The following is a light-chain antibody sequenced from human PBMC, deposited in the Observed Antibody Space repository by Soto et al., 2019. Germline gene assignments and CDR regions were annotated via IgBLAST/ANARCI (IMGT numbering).Light chain of an antibody. CDR2: GAS. Sequence: EIVLTQSPGTLSLSPGEIATLSCRASQSVSSNYLAWYQQKPGQAPRLLIYGASSRATGIPDRFSGSGSGTHVTLPISRLEPEDCAVDYFQQYGSAPLTFGGGTKVQIK. CDR1: QSVSSNY. V-gene: IGKV3-20*01. CDR3: QQYGSAPLT. J-gene: IGKJ4*01.